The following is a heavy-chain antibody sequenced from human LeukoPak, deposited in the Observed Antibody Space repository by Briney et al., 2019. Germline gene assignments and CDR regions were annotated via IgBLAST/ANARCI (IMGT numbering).Heavy chain of an antibody. CDR1: GFTFSNYA. CDR3: AKGSAQYYFEY. V-gene: IGHV3-23*01. Sequence: PGGSLRLSCAASGFTFSNYAMYWVRQAPGKGLEWVSGISTSGGDTYYPDSVRGRFTVSRDNSKNTLYLQMYSLRAEDTAVYYCAKGSAQYYFEYWGQGTLVTVSS. J-gene: IGHJ4*02. CDR2: ISTSGGDT.